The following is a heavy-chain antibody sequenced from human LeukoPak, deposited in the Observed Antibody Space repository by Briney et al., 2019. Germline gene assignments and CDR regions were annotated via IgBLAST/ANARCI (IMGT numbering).Heavy chain of an antibody. CDR2: IYYSGST. J-gene: IGHJ4*02. D-gene: IGHD1-26*01. Sequence: SETLSLTCTVSGGSISSYYWSWIRQPPGKGLEWIGYIYYSGSTNYNPSLKSRVTISVDTSKNQFSLKLSSVTAADTAVYYCARDRGSYGFDYWGQGTLVTVSS. V-gene: IGHV4-59*12. CDR1: GGSISSYY. CDR3: ARDRGSYGFDY.